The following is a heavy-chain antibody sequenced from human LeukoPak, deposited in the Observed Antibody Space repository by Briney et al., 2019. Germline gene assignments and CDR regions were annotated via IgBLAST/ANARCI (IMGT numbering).Heavy chain of an antibody. J-gene: IGHJ4*02. CDR1: GFTFDDYG. CDR2: INWNGVST. D-gene: IGHD1-26*01. Sequence: GGSLRLSCAASGFTFDDYGMSWVRQAPGKGLEWVSGINWNGVSTGYTDSVKGRFTISRDNAKNSLYLQMNSLRAEDTALYYCARAPPAGVGSTPFDYWGQGTLVTVSS. CDR3: ARAPPAGVGSTPFDY. V-gene: IGHV3-20*04.